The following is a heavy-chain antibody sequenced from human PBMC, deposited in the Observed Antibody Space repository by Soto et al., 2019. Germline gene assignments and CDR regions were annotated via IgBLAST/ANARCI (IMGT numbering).Heavy chain of an antibody. D-gene: IGHD3-10*01. CDR1: GYTFTSYG. Sequence: ASVKVSCKASGYTFTSYGISWVLQAPGQGLEWMGWISAYNGNTNYAQKLQGRVTMTTDTSTSTAYMELRSLRSDDTAVYYCARASDNFYYYGMDVWGQGTTVTVSS. J-gene: IGHJ6*02. CDR2: ISAYNGNT. CDR3: ARASDNFYYYGMDV. V-gene: IGHV1-18*01.